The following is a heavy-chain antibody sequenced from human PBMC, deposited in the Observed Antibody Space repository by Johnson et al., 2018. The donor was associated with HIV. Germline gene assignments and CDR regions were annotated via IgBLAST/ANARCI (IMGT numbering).Heavy chain of an antibody. Sequence: VQLVESGGGVVQPGGSLRLSCAASGFTFSSYWMTWVRQAPGKGLEWVANIKQDGNEKYYAASVKGRFTISRDNAKNSLYLQMNTLRPEDTALYYCAFPTGATTAFDIWGQGTMVTVSS. J-gene: IGHJ3*02. CDR3: AFPTGATTAFDI. D-gene: IGHD5-24*01. CDR2: IKQDGNEK. V-gene: IGHV3-7*03. CDR1: GFTFSSYW.